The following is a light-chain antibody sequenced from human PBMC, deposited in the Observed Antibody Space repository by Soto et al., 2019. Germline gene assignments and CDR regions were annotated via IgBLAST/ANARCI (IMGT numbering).Light chain of an antibody. Sequence: DIQMTQSPTSLSASVGDRVTITCRASQSIKTYLNWYQQKPGKAPNLLIYAASSLESGVPLRFSGSGSGTDFTLTISSLQPEDFATYYCQQYNSYWTFGQGTKVDIK. CDR1: QSIKTY. CDR2: AAS. CDR3: QQYNSYWT. J-gene: IGKJ1*01. V-gene: IGKV1-39*01.